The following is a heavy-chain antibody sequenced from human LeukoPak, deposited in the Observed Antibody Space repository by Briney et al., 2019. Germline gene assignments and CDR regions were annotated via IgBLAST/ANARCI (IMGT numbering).Heavy chain of an antibody. J-gene: IGHJ4*02. V-gene: IGHV3-23*01. D-gene: IGHD3-22*01. CDR2: ISGCGGST. CDR3: AKRSSDSSGYYPLTDY. Sequence: GRSLRLSCAASGFTFSSYAMSWVRQAPGKGLEWVSAISGCGGSTYYADSVKGRFTISRDNSKNTLYLQMNSLRAEDTAVYYCAKRSSDSSGYYPLTDYWGQGTLVTVSS. CDR1: GFTFSSYA.